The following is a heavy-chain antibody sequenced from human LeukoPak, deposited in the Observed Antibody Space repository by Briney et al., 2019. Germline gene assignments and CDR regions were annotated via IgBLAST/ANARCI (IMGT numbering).Heavy chain of an antibody. D-gene: IGHD6-19*01. J-gene: IGHJ4*02. CDR2: ISSSSSTI. CDR1: GFTFSSYS. CDR3: AYPGVAVAGTY. Sequence: PGGSLRLSCAASGFTFSSYSMNWVRQAPGKGLEWVSYISSSSSTIYYADSVKGRFTISRDNAKNSLYLQMNSLRAGDTAVYYCAYPGVAVAGTYWGQGTLVTVSS. V-gene: IGHV3-48*01.